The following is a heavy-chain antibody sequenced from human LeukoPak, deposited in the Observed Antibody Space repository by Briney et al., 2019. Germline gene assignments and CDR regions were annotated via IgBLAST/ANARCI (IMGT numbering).Heavy chain of an antibody. CDR3: ARAVTRAAPDY. Sequence: GASVKLSCKASGGTFSSYAISWVRQAPGQGLEWMGGITPIFGTANYAQTFQGRVTITRDTSISTAYMELSRLRSDDTAVYYCARAVTRAAPDYWGQGTLVTVSS. D-gene: IGHD6-13*01. V-gene: IGHV1-69*05. CDR1: GGTFSSYA. J-gene: IGHJ4*02. CDR2: ITPIFGTA.